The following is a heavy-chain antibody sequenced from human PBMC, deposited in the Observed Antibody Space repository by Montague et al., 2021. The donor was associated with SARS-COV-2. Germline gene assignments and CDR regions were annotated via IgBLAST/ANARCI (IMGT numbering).Heavy chain of an antibody. CDR1: GGSISSSGYY. Sequence: SETLSLTCTVSGGSISSSGYYWGWIRQPPGKGLEWIGSIYYSGSTYYNPSLKSRVTISVDTSKNQFSLKLSSVTAADTAVYCCARHPLGYCSSTSCYVGWGQGTLVTVSS. J-gene: IGHJ4*02. V-gene: IGHV4-39*01. CDR2: IYYSGST. CDR3: ARHPLGYCSSTSCYVG. D-gene: IGHD2-2*01.